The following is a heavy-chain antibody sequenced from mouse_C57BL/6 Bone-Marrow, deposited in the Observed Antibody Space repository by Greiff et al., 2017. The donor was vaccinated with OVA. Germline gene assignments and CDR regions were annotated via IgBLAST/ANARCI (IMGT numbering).Heavy chain of an antibody. V-gene: IGHV1-42*01. CDR3: ARSFSYYSNYAWFAY. CDR2: INPSTGGT. J-gene: IGHJ3*01. Sequence: EVQLQQSGPELVKPGASVKISCKASGYSFTGYYMNWVKQSPEKSLEWIGEINPSTGGTTYIQKFKAKATLTVDKSSSTAYMQLMSLTSEDSAVYYCARSFSYYSNYAWFAYWGQGTLVTVSA. CDR1: GYSFTGYY. D-gene: IGHD2-5*01.